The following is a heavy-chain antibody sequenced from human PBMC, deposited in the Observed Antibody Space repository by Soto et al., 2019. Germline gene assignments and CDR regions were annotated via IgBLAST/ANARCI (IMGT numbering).Heavy chain of an antibody. CDR2: ISYDGSNT. J-gene: IGHJ4*02. V-gene: IGHV3-30*18. D-gene: IGHD6-13*01. CDR3: AEDVAAAGAAFDY. Sequence: QVQLVESGGGVVQPGRSLRLSCAASGFTFSSFGMHWVRQAPGKGLEWVAVISYDGSNTYCADSVKGRFTISRDNSKNTLYLQMNSLRAEDTAVYYCAEDVAAAGAAFDYWGQGTLVTVSS. CDR1: GFTFSSFG.